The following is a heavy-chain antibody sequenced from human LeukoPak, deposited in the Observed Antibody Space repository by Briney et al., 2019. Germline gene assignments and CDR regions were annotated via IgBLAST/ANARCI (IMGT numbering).Heavy chain of an antibody. D-gene: IGHD6-19*01. Sequence: PGGSLRLSCGASGSTSSRYAMHWVRQAPGKGLEWVAVISYDGSNKYYADSVNGRLTISRDTSKNTLYLQMNSLRAEDTPVYYCARNRDQWLHAFDIWGQGTMVTVSS. CDR3: ARNRDQWLHAFDI. J-gene: IGHJ3*02. CDR1: GSTSSRYA. V-gene: IGHV3-30-3*01. CDR2: ISYDGSNK.